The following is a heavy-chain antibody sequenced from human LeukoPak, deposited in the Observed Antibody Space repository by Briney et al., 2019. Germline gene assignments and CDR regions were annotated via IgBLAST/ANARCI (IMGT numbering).Heavy chain of an antibody. CDR2: INPNSGGT. CDR1: GYTFTGYY. V-gene: IGHV1-2*02. Sequence: ASVKVSCKASGYTFTGYYMHWVRQAPGQGLEWMGWINPNSGGTNYAQKFQGRVTMTRDTSISTAYMELSRLGSDDTAVYYCAREDIISPRDAFDIWGQGTMVTVSS. CDR3: AREDIISPRDAFDI. D-gene: IGHD2-15*01. J-gene: IGHJ3*02.